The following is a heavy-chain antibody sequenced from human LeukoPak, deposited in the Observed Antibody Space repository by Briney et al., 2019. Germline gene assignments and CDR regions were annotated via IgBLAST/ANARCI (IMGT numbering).Heavy chain of an antibody. V-gene: IGHV5-10-1*01. D-gene: IGHD3-10*01. J-gene: IGHJ6*04. Sequence: GESLKISCKGSGYSFTCYWISWVRQMPGKGLERMGRIDPSDSYPNYSPSFQGHVTISADKSISTAYLQWSSLKASDTAMYYCARSLGELLSSYYYGMDVGGKGTTVTVSS. CDR2: IDPSDSYP. CDR1: GYSFTCYW. CDR3: ARSLGELLSSYYYGMDV.